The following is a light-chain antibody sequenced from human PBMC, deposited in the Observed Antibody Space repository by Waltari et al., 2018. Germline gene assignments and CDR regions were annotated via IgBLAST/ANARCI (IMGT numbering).Light chain of an antibody. V-gene: IGLV2-14*03. CDR3: SSYASSPPHVV. CDR1: SSDAGGYKS. J-gene: IGLJ2*01. Sequence: QSALTQPASASGSPGQSSSISCTGISSDAGGYKSVSWYQHHPGKAPKLLIYDVFNRPSGVSNRFSGSKSGNAASLAISGLQAEDEGVYYCSSYASSPPHVVFGAGTKLTVL. CDR2: DVF.